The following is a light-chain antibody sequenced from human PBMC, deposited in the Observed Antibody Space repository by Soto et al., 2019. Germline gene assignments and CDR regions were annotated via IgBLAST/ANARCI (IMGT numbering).Light chain of an antibody. J-gene: IGKJ5*01. V-gene: IGKV3-20*01. CDR1: QSVSTN. Sequence: IVIWRCPASLSLSPGERATLCSSGRQSVSTNLAWYQHKPGQAPRLLIYAASSGATGIPDRFSGSGSGTDFTLTISRLEPEDFAVYYCQQYGSSPPSITFGQGTRLETK. CDR3: QQYGSSPPSIT. CDR2: AAS.